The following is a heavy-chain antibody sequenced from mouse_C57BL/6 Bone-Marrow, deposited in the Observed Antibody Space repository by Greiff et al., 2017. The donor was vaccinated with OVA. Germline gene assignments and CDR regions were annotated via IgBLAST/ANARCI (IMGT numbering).Heavy chain of an antibody. Sequence: EVKLVESEGGLVQPGSSLKLSCTASGFTFSDYYMAWVRQVPEKGLEWVANINYDGSSTYYLDSLKSRFIISSDNAKNILYLQMSSLKSEATATYYCARICYGNYVRYFDVWGTGTTVTVSS. D-gene: IGHD2-1*01. CDR2: INYDGSST. J-gene: IGHJ1*03. V-gene: IGHV5-16*01. CDR1: GFTFSDYY. CDR3: ARICYGNYVRYFDV.